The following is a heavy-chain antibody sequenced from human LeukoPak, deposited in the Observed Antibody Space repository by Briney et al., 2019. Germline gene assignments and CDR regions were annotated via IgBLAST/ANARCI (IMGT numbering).Heavy chain of an antibody. J-gene: IGHJ3*02. Sequence: ASVKVSCKAPGYTFTSYYMHWVRQAPGQGLEWMGIINPSGGSTSYAQKFQGRVTMTRDTSTSTVYMELSSLRSEDTAVYYCASIDDGDAFDIWGQGTMVTVSS. CDR3: ASIDDGDAFDI. CDR1: GYTFTSYY. CDR2: INPSGGST. V-gene: IGHV1-46*01.